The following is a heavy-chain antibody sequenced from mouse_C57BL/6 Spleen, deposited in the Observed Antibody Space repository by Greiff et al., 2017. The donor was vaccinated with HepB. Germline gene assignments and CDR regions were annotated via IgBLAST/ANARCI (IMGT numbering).Heavy chain of an antibody. CDR3: ARAGTYYSNYSWFAY. J-gene: IGHJ3*01. CDR2: IYPRSGNT. Sequence: VQLQQSGAELARPGASVKLSCKASGYTFTSYGISWVKQRTGQGLEWIGEIYPRSGNTYYNEKFKGKATLTADKSSSTAYMELRSLTSEDSAVYFCARAGTYYSNYSWFAYWGQGTLVTVSA. D-gene: IGHD2-5*01. CDR1: GYTFTSYG. V-gene: IGHV1-81*01.